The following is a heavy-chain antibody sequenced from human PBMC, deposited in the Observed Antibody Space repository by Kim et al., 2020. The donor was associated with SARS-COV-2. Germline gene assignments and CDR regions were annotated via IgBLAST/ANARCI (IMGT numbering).Heavy chain of an antibody. D-gene: IGHD6-19*01. CDR3: ARLKDRSGWSSFDY. V-gene: IGHV5-10-1*01. Sequence: SPSFPGHVTISADKSISTAYLQWSSLTASDTAMYYCARLKDRSGWSSFDYWGQGTLVTVSS. J-gene: IGHJ4*02.